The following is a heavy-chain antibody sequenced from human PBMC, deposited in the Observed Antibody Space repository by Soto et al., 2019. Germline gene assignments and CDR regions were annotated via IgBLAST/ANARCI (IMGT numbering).Heavy chain of an antibody. CDR3: ARDPGEIVPVSRTTGTTDYYYYYGMDV. D-gene: IGHD1-1*01. J-gene: IGHJ6*02. Sequence: SETLSLTCTVSGGSISSGGYYWSWIRQHPGTGLEWIGHISYSGSTYYNTSLKSRVTISVDTSKNQFSLILSSVTAADTAVYYCARDPGEIVPVSRTTGTTDYYYYYGMDVWGQGTTVTVSS. CDR2: ISYSGST. V-gene: IGHV4-31*03. CDR1: GGSISSGGYY.